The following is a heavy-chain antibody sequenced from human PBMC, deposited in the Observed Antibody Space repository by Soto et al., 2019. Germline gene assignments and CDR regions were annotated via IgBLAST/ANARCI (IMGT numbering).Heavy chain of an antibody. V-gene: IGHV4-4*02. D-gene: IGHD6-19*01. CDR2: IHYTGRT. J-gene: IGHJ5*02. CDR3: AGGGISYASGRDNWFDP. Sequence: QVQLQESGPGLVTPSGTLSLTCAVSGGSISSGIWWSWVRQPPGKGLEWIGEIHYTGRTNYKSTPPSRVSMSKDKSNNLFSLALRSGTAADTAVYYCAGGGISYASGRDNWFDPWGQGTLVTVSS. CDR1: GGSISSGIW.